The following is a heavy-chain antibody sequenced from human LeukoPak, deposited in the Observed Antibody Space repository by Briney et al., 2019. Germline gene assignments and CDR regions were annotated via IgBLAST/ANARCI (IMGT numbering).Heavy chain of an antibody. CDR2: IYYSGST. CDR1: GGSISSSSYY. J-gene: IGHJ4*02. D-gene: IGHD5-24*01. Sequence: SETLSLTCTVSGGSISSSSYYWGWIRQPPGKGLEWIGSIYYSGSTYYNPSLKSRVTISVDTSKNQFSLKLSSVTAADTAVYYCARSRWLQSGGFDYWGQGTLVTVSS. V-gene: IGHV4-39*07. CDR3: ARSRWLQSGGFDY.